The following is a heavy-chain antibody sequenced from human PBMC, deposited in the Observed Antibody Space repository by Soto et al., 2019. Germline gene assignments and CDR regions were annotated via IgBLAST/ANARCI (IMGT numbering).Heavy chain of an antibody. CDR2: IYYSGST. CDR3: ARETYNYGYVIDY. Sequence: LTCTVSGGSISSSSYYWGWIRQPPGKGLEWIGSIYYSGSTYYNPSLKSRVTISVDTSKNQFSLKLSSVTAADTAVYYCARETYNYGYVIDYWGQGTLVTVSS. V-gene: IGHV4-39*02. D-gene: IGHD5-18*01. CDR1: GGSISSSSYY. J-gene: IGHJ4*02.